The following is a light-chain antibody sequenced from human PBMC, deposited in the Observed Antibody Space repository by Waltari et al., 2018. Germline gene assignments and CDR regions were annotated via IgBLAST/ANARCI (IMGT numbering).Light chain of an antibody. J-gene: IGLJ1*01. CDR3: YSTDNSGNHRGV. CDR2: EDK. CDR1: ELPKKY. V-gene: IGLV3-10*01. Sequence: SYEVTQPPSVSVSPGQTARITCSGDELPKKYAFWYQQKPGQAPVLVIYEDKKRPSGIPERFSGSTSGTMATLTSSGAQVEDEADYYCYSTDNSGNHRGVFGTGTKVTVL.